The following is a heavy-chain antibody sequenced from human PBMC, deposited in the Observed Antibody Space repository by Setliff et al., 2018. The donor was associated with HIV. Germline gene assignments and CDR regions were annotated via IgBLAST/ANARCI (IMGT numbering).Heavy chain of an antibody. CDR2: IYQSGTT. D-gene: IGHD1-26*01. CDR3: EAATVGETGYYGIDV. CDR1: DPITTSTYY. J-gene: IGHJ6*02. Sequence: SETLSLTCPQESLRDPITTSTYYWGWIRQPPGKGLEWIGNIYQSGTTYYNSSLTGRVTMSVDTSKNQFSLKLNSVTAADTAVYYCEAATVGETGYYGIDVWGPGTTVTVSS. V-gene: IGHV4-39*07.